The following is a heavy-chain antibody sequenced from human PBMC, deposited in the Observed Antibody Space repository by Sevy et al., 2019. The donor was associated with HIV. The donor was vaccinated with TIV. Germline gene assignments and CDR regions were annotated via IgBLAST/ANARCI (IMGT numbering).Heavy chain of an antibody. V-gene: IGHV4-59*01. CDR2: IYYSGST. CDR1: GGSISSYY. Sequence: SETLSLTCTVSGGSISSYYWSWIRQPPGKGLEWIGNIYYSGSTNYNPSLKSRVTISVDTSKNQFSLKLSSVTAADTAVYYCARTVAAAPHTPYMDVWGKGTTVTVSS. J-gene: IGHJ6*03. CDR3: ARTVAAAPHTPYMDV. D-gene: IGHD6-13*01.